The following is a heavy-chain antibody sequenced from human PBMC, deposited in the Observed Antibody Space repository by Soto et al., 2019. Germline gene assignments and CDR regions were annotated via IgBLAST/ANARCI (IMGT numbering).Heavy chain of an antibody. Sequence: QVPLVESGGGVVQPGRSLRLSCAASGFTFSSYGMHWVRQAPGKGLEWVAVIWYDGSNKYYADSVKGRFTISRDNSKNTLYLQMNSLRAEDTAVYYCARNEDLWFGELLVGSFDYWGQGTLVTVSS. CDR3: ARNEDLWFGELLVGSFDY. CDR1: GFTFSSYG. J-gene: IGHJ4*02. D-gene: IGHD3-10*01. CDR2: IWYDGSNK. V-gene: IGHV3-33*01.